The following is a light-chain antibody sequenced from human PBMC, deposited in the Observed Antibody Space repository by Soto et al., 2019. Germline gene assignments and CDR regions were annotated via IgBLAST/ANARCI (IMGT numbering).Light chain of an antibody. CDR2: GAS. CDR3: QQYGSSPLT. J-gene: IGKJ4*01. V-gene: IGKV3-20*01. Sequence: EIVLTQSPGTLSLSPGERATLSCRASQGVSSSFFAWYQLKPGQAPRLLIYGASRRATGIPERFSGRGSGTDCTLTINRLEPEDFAVYFCQQYGSSPLTFGGGTKVDIK. CDR1: QGVSSSF.